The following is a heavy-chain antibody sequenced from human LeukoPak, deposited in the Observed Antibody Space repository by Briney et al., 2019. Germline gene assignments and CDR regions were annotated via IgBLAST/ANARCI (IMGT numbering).Heavy chain of an antibody. V-gene: IGHV3-30-3*01. Sequence: PGGSLRLSCAAPGFTFSSYAMHWVRQAPGKGLEWVAVISYDGSNKYYADSVKGRFTISRDNSKNTLYLQMNSLRAEDTAVYYCARSRGEPLPYNAFDIWGQGTMVTVSS. D-gene: IGHD3-16*01. J-gene: IGHJ3*02. CDR2: ISYDGSNK. CDR3: ARSRGEPLPYNAFDI. CDR1: GFTFSSYA.